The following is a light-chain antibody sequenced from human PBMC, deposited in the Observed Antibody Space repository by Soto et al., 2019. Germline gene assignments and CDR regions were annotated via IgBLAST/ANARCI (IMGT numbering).Light chain of an antibody. V-gene: IGKV1-13*02. CDR3: QQFNSYPIP. CDR1: QGGRGA. CDR2: DVS. Sequence: AIELTQSPSSSSASVGDRVTISCRASQGGRGALAWYQQKPGTAPKILIYDVSVLESGVPTRFSGRGSGTDFTVTITSLQPVDFATYYCQQFNSYPIPFGQGTRLEI. J-gene: IGKJ5*01.